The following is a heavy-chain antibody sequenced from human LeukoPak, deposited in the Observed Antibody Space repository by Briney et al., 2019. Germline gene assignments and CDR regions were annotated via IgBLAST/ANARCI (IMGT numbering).Heavy chain of an antibody. D-gene: IGHD3-3*02. CDR2: ISYDGSNK. CDR1: GFTFSSYA. V-gene: IGHV3-30-3*02. J-gene: IGHJ4*02. CDR3: AKTRELFWSGYRREFDY. Sequence: GGSLRLSCAASGFTFSSYAMHWVRQAPGKGLEWVAVISYDGSNKYYADSVKGRFTISRDNSKNTLYLQMNSLRAEDTAVYYCAKTRELFWSGYRREFDYWGQGTLVTVSS.